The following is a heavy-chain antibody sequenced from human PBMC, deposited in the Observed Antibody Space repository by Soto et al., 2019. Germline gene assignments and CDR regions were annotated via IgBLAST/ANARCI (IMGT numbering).Heavy chain of an antibody. CDR3: VRAIHGDYADY. CDR1: GFTFRSYA. Sequence: GGSLRLSCAASGFTFRSYAMSWVRQAPGKGLEWVSGISGSGISTHYADPVKGRFSISRDKKKNTLYLQMNSLRAEDTAVYFCVRAIHGDYADYWGQGTLVTVSS. CDR2: ISGSGIST. J-gene: IGHJ4*02. D-gene: IGHD4-17*01. V-gene: IGHV3-23*01.